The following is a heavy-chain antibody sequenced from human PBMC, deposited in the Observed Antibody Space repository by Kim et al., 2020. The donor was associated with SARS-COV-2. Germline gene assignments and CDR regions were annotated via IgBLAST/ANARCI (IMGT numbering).Heavy chain of an antibody. D-gene: IGHD6-13*01. V-gene: IGHV4-59*01. J-gene: IGHJ3*02. CDR3: ARDRTAAAGQGYDAFDI. CDR1: GGSISSYY. Sequence: SETLSLTCTVSGGSISSYYWSWIRQPPGKGLEWIGYLYYSVSTNYNPSLKSRVTISVDTSKNQFSLKLSSVTAADTAVYYCARDRTAAAGQGYDAFDIWG. CDR2: LYYSVST.